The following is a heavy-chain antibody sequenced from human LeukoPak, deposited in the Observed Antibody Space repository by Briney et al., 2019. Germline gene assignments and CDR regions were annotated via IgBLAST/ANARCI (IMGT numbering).Heavy chain of an antibody. Sequence: GGSLRLSRAASGFTFSSYEMIWVRQAPGKGLEWVSYISSSGSAIFYADSVKGRFTISRDNAKNSLYMQMNSLRAEDTAVYYCARVFRGSSPPTRGYWGQGTLVTVSS. CDR1: GFTFSSYE. D-gene: IGHD1-26*01. CDR3: ARVFRGSSPPTRGY. V-gene: IGHV3-48*03. J-gene: IGHJ4*02. CDR2: ISSSGSAI.